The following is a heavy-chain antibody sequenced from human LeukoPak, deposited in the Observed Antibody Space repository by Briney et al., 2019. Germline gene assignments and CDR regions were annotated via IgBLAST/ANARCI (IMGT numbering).Heavy chain of an antibody. Sequence: PGGSLRLSCAASGFTFSSYAMHWVRQAPGKGLEGVAVISYDGSNKYYADSVKGRFTISRDNSKNTLYLQMNSLRAEDTAVYYCARDGGSSSWSHLDYWGQGTLVTVSS. CDR3: ARDGGSSSWSHLDY. D-gene: IGHD6-13*01. CDR1: GFTFSSYA. CDR2: ISYDGSNK. J-gene: IGHJ4*02. V-gene: IGHV3-30-3*01.